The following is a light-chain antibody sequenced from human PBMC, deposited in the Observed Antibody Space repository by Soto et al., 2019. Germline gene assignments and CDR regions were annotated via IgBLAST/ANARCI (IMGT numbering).Light chain of an antibody. CDR3: SSYAGSNNNFV. V-gene: IGLV2-8*01. Sequence: QSALTQPPSASGSPGQSVTISCTGTSNDVGGYNYVSWYQQHPGKAPTLMIYEVNKRPSGVPDRFSGSKSGNTASLTVSGLQAEDEADYYCSSYAGSNNNFVFGTGTKLTVL. CDR1: SNDVGGYNY. J-gene: IGLJ1*01. CDR2: EVN.